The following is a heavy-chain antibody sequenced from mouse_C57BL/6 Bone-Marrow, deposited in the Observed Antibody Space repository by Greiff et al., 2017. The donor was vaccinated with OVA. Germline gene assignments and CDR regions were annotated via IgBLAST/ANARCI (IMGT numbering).Heavy chain of an antibody. J-gene: IGHJ2*01. V-gene: IGHV1-15*01. CDR1: GYTFTDYE. Sequence: LQESGAELVRPGASVTLSCKASGYTFTDYEMHWVKQTPVHGLEWIGAIDPETGGTAYNQKFKGKAILTADKSSSTAYMELRSLTSEDSAVYYCTKSWDGYWGQGTTLTVSS. CDR2: IDPETGGT. CDR3: TKSWDGY. D-gene: IGHD4-1*01.